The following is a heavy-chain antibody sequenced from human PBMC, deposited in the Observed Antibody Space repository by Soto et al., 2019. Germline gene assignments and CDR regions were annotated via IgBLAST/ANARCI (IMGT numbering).Heavy chain of an antibody. J-gene: IGHJ4*02. CDR2: ISGSGEST. CDR1: GFTFSNYA. D-gene: IGHD2-15*01. CDR3: AKGGGSCCFDC. Sequence: PGGSLRLSCAASGFTFSNYAMSWVRQAPGKGLEWVSAISGSGESTFYGDSVKGRFTVSRDNSKNTLYLQMNSLGVEDTAEYYCAKGGGSCCFDCWGQGTLVTVYS. V-gene: IGHV3-23*01.